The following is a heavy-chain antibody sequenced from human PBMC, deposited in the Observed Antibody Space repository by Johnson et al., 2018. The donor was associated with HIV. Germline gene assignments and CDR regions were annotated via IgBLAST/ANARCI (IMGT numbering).Heavy chain of an antibody. V-gene: IGHV3-33*05. Sequence: QVQLVESGGGVVQPGRSLRLSCAASGFIFSSYGMHWVRQAPGKGLEWVATISYDGSDKYYADSVKGRFTISRDIAKNSLYLQMSGLRAEDTAVYYCARDHIRGYDSPNDAFDIWGQGTMVTVSS. CDR1: GFIFSSYG. J-gene: IGHJ3*02. CDR3: ARDHIRGYDSPNDAFDI. CDR2: ISYDGSDK. D-gene: IGHD3-22*01.